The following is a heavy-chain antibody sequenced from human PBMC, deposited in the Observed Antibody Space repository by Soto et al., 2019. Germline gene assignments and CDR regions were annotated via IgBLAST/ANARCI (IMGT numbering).Heavy chain of an antibody. CDR3: ARARQYCTNGVCYPYYGMDV. CDR2: INPNSGGT. J-gene: IGHJ6*02. D-gene: IGHD2-8*01. Sequence: QVQLVQSGAEVKKPGASVKVSCKASGYTFTGYYMHWVRQAPGQGLEWMGWINPNSGGTNYAQKFQGWVTMTRDTSISTAYMELSRLRSDDTAVYYCARARQYCTNGVCYPYYGMDVWGQGITVTVSS. V-gene: IGHV1-2*04. CDR1: GYTFTGYY.